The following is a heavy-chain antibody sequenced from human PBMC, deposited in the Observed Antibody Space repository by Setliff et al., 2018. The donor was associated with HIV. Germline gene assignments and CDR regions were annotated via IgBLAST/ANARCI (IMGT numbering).Heavy chain of an antibody. CDR2: IHPSDSDT. CDR3: ARHRVDISLLVVQDPVAFEG. Sequence: GESLKISCRGSGYSFTNSWIGWVRQMPGKGLEWMGIIHPSDSDTRYSPSFQGQVTISVDKSISTAYLQWSSLKASDTAMYYCARHRVDISLLVVQDPVAFEGWGQGTMVTVSS. D-gene: IGHD2-15*01. V-gene: IGHV5-51*01. J-gene: IGHJ3*01. CDR1: GYSFTNSW.